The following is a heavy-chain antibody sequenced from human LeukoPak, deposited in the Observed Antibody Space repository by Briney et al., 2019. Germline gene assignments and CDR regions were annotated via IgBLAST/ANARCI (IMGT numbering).Heavy chain of an antibody. CDR3: ARAMTDIVLEGAFDI. CDR2: ISYDGSNK. J-gene: IGHJ3*02. V-gene: IGHV3-30-3*01. D-gene: IGHD2-8*01. CDR1: GFTFSSYA. Sequence: GGSLRLSCAASGFTFSSYAMHWVRQAPGKGLEWVAVISYDGSNKYYADSVKGRFTISRDNSKNTLYLQMNSLRAEDTAVYYCARAMTDIVLEGAFDIWGQGTMVTVSS.